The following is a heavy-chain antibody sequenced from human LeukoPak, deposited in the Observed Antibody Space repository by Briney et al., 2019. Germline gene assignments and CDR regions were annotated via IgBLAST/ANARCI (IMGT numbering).Heavy chain of an antibody. CDR1: GFTFSSYA. CDR3: ANWIGSSSRDY. CDR2: ISGSGGST. D-gene: IGHD6-6*01. V-gene: IGHV3-23*01. Sequence: GGSLRLSCAASGFTFSSYAMSWVRQAPGKGLEWVSAISGSGGSTYYADSVKGRFTISRDNSKNTLYLQMDSLRAEDTAVYYCANWIGSSSRDYWGQGTLVTVSS. J-gene: IGHJ4*02.